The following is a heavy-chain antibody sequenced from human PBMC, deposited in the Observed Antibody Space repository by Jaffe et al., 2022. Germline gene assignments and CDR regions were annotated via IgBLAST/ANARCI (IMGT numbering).Heavy chain of an antibody. J-gene: IGHJ3*02. D-gene: IGHD2-15*01. CDR3: ARVGLVSGYCSGGSCRRGAFDI. V-gene: IGHV4-61*01. Sequence: QVQLQESGPGLVKPSETLSLTCTVSGGSVSSGSYYWSWIRQPPGKGLEWIGYIYYSGSTNYNPSLKSRVTISVDTSKNQFSLKLSSVTAADTAVYYCARVGLVSGYCSGGSCRRGAFDIWGQGTMVTVSS. CDR2: IYYSGST. CDR1: GGSVSSGSYY.